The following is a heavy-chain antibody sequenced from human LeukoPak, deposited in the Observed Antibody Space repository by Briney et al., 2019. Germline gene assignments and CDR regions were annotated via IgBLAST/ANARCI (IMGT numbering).Heavy chain of an antibody. V-gene: IGHV1-18*01. J-gene: IGHJ5*02. CDR1: GYTFTSYD. CDR2: ISAYNGNT. CDR3: ARDRGIAARHGMWFDP. Sequence: GASVKVSCKASGYTFTSYDINWMRQATGRGLEWMGCISAYNGNTNYAQKLQGRVTMTTDTSTCTAYMELRSLRSDDTAVYYCARDRGIAARHGMWFDPWGQGTLVTVSS. D-gene: IGHD6-6*01.